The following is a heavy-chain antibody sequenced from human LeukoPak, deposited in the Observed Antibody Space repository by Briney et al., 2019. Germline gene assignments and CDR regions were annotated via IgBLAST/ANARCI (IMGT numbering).Heavy chain of an antibody. J-gene: IGHJ6*02. CDR1: LGSISSHY. V-gene: IGHV4-4*07. CDR3: GRDVGYYDRSPPPPSGMDV. D-gene: IGHD3-22*01. CDR2: IYTSGRT. Sequence: SESLSLTRTVSLGSISSHYWREIRQPPRRGLEGIGRIYTSGRTNYYPSLKSRVTMSVDTSKNQFSLKLSSVTAADTAVYYCGRDVGYYDRSPPPPSGMDVWGQGTTVTVSS.